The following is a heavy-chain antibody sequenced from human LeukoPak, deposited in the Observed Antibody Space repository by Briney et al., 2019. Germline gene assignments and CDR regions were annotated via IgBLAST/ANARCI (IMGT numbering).Heavy chain of an antibody. J-gene: IGHJ4*02. CDR1: GFTFNSFA. D-gene: IGHD2-21*02. Sequence: PGGSLRVSCAASGFTFNSFAMSWVRQTPGKGLEWVSSITTRGTYQYYADSVKGRFTISRDNAKNSLHLQMNSLRVEDTAVYYCARDKGGNCGSDCYHYGDDYWGQGTLVTVSS. CDR2: ITTRGTYQ. V-gene: IGHV3-21*01. CDR3: ARDKGGNCGSDCYHYGDDY.